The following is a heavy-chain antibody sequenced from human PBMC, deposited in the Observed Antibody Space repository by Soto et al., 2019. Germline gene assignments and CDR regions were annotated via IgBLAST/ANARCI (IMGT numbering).Heavy chain of an antibody. D-gene: IGHD3-10*01. CDR1: GGSFSGYY. CDR3: ARAGVDYYGSGSYYLKFDP. J-gene: IGHJ5*02. CDR2: INHSGST. V-gene: IGHV4-34*01. Sequence: QVQLQQWGAGLLKPSETLSLTCAVYGGSFSGYYWSWIRQPPGKGLEWIGEINHSGSTNYNPSLKSRVTRSVDTSKNQCSLKLRSVTAADTAVYYCARAGVDYYGSGSYYLKFDPWGQGTMVTVSS.